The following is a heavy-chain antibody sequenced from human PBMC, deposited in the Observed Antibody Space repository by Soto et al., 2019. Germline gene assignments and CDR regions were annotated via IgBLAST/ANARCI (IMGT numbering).Heavy chain of an antibody. J-gene: IGHJ4*02. D-gene: IGHD5-18*01. CDR1: GFTFSNYA. CDR3: ARLPYSYVSLYFFDF. Sequence: GGSLRLSCAASGFTFSNYAVSWVRQSPGRGLEWVASISDRGGSTKYADSVNGRFTISRDNSRNTLFLQMDTLRAEDTAVYYCARLPYSYVSLYFFDFWGQGTLVTVSS. CDR2: ISDRGGST. V-gene: IGHV3-23*01.